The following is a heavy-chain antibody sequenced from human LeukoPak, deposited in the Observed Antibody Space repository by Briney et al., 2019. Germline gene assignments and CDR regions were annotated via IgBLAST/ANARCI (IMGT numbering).Heavy chain of an antibody. Sequence: SXXXXLYSWSWIRQPLGKGLEWIGYIYHTGSTYYNPSLKSRVTISVDTSKNQFSLRLSSVAAADTAVYYCARLQYCSGTSCYWFDPWGQGTLVTVSS. CDR2: IYHTGST. J-gene: IGHJ5*02. D-gene: IGHD2-2*01. V-gene: IGHV4-30-2*01. CDR1: SXXXXLYS. CDR3: ARLQYCSGTSCYWFDP.